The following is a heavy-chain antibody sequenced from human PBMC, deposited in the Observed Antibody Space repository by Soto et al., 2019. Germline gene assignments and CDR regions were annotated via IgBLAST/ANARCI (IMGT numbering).Heavy chain of an antibody. V-gene: IGHV5-51*03. D-gene: IGHD3-10*01. J-gene: IGHJ3*02. CDR1: GYTYPSYW. Sequence: EVQLVQSGAEVKKPGESLKISCKGFGYTYPSYWIGWVRQMPGKGLEWMGIIYPEDSDTRYSPSFQGQVTTSADKSISTAYLQWSRLKASDTAMYYCARRILLWSVRDAFDIWGQGTMVTVSS. CDR2: IYPEDSDT. CDR3: ARRILLWSVRDAFDI.